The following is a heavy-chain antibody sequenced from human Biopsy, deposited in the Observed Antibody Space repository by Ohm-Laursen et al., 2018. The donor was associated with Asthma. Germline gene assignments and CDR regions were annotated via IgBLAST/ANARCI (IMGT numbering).Heavy chain of an antibody. CDR3: ARHPYVDGSDNYYYRGNDYYLGMDV. CDR2: IIPIFGTA. J-gene: IGHJ6*02. V-gene: IGHV1-69*01. Sequence: SSVKVSCKASGGTFSSYSVSWVRQAPGQGLEWMGGIIPIFGTANYAQKFQGRATITADESTSTAYMELSSLRSEDTAVYYCARHPYVDGSDNYYYRGNDYYLGMDVWGQGTTVTVSS. CDR1: GGTFSSYS. D-gene: IGHD3-10*01.